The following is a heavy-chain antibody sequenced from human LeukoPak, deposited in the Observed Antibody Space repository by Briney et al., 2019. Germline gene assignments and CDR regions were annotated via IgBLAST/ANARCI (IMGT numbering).Heavy chain of an antibody. Sequence: SLTLPLTCVDSGDSVSSKNGAWNWIRQSPSRGLEWRGRKNYRTKWYTDYEESTEGRMTIRQATSKNQSSLHLISVTPDNTAVYYCARDFGTTGWHTFDYWGQGTLVTVSS. J-gene: IGHJ4*02. D-gene: IGHD6-19*01. CDR1: GDSVSSKNGA. V-gene: IGHV6-1*01. CDR3: ARDFGTTGWHTFDY. CDR2: KNYRTKWYT.